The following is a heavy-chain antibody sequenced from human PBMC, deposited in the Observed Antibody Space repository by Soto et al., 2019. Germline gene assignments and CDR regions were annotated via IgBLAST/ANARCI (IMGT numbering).Heavy chain of an antibody. CDR1: GGSFSGYY. D-gene: IGHD3-10*01. CDR2: INHSGST. J-gene: IGHJ6*03. Sequence: SETLSLTCAVYGGSFSGYYWSWIRQPPGKGLEWIGEINHSGSTNYNPSLKSRVTISVDTSKNQFSLKLSSVTAADTAVYYCARAITPPGYYGSGSYTAYYYYYYYMDVWGKGTTVTVSS. V-gene: IGHV4-34*01. CDR3: ARAITPPGYYGSGSYTAYYYYYYYMDV.